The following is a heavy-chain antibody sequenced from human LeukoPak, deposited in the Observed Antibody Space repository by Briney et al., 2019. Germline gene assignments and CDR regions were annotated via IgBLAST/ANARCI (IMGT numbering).Heavy chain of an antibody. CDR2: ITSDGDNT. J-gene: IGHJ4*02. Sequence: SGGSLRLSCAASGFTFSAFAMTWVRQAPGKGLEWVSTITSDGDNTYSADSVKGRITFSRDNSKNTLSLQLRNLRAEDTAVYYCARDRGYSSSWGDYWGQGTLVTVSS. CDR1: GFTFSAFA. D-gene: IGHD6-13*01. CDR3: ARDRGYSSSWGDY. V-gene: IGHV3-23*01.